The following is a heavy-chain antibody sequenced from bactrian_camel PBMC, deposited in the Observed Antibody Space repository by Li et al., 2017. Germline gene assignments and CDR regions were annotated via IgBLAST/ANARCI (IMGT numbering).Heavy chain of an antibody. D-gene: IGHD2*01. J-gene: IGHJ4*01. CDR2: VYGDVGARP. V-gene: IGHV3S6*01. CDR1: GNPADTYS. Sequence: HVQLVESGGGSVQAGGSLTLSCVGSGNPADTYSMAWFLGEHREAVAGVYGDVGARPVYAASVQGRFTSSQANGKNTMTLQMNGLRPEDTDTYYCAADRPFCSGDRCQCALAVLWEYRYRSQGTQVTVS.